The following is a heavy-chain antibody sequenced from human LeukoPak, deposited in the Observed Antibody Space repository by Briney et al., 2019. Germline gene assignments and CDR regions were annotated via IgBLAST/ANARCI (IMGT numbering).Heavy chain of an antibody. D-gene: IGHD3-9*01. CDR3: AKDRNGILTGYKFDY. CDR1: GFTFSSYA. V-gene: IGHV3-23*01. Sequence: SGGSLRLSCAASGFTFSSYAMSWVRQAPGKGLEWVSAISGSGGSTYYADSVKGRFTISRDNSKNTLYLQMNSLRAEDTAVYYCAKDRNGILTGYKFDYWGQGTLVTVSS. J-gene: IGHJ4*02. CDR2: ISGSGGST.